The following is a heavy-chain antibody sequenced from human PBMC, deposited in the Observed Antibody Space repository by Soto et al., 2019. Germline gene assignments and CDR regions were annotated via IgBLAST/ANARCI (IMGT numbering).Heavy chain of an antibody. CDR2: INYGGKT. V-gene: IGHV4-39*01. J-gene: IGHJ4*02. CDR3: AKHGQVLAAAVY. CDR1: GGSITSDAYQ. Sequence: QVQLQESGPGLVKPSETLSLTCTVSGGSITSDAYQWGWIRQPPGKGLEWIGSINYGGKTYFNPSLKCRVTISVDTSKNQISLNLNSVTAADMAVYYCAKHGQVLAAAVYWGQGTLVTVSS. D-gene: IGHD2-15*01.